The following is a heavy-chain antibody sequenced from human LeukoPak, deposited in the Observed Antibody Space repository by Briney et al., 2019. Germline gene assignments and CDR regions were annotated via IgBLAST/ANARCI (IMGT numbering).Heavy chain of an antibody. CDR2: INPNSCGT. D-gene: IGHD3-16*01. V-gene: IGHV1-2*02. J-gene: IGHJ5*02. CDR3: ARDGLTLGGA. CDR1: GYTFTGYY. Sequence: ASVTVSCKASGYTFTGYYMHWVRQAPGQGLEWMGWINPNSCGTNYAQKFQGRVTMTRDTSISTAYMELSRLSSDDTAVYYCARDGLTLGGAWGQGTLVTVSS.